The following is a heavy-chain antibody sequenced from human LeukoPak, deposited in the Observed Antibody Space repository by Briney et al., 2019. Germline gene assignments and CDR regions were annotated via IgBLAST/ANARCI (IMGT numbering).Heavy chain of an antibody. CDR3: AGRYCTNGVCPSFDY. V-gene: IGHV4-4*07. CDR1: GGSISSYY. Sequence: PSDTLSLTCTVSGGSISSYYWSWIRQPAGKGLEWIGRLYNSGSTNYNPSLKSRVTMSVDTSKNHFSLKLSSVTAADTAVYYCAGRYCTNGVCPSFDYWGQGTLVTVSS. D-gene: IGHD2-8*01. CDR2: LYNSGST. J-gene: IGHJ4*02.